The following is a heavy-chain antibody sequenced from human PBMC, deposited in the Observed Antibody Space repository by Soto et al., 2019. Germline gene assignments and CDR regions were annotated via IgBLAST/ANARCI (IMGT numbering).Heavy chain of an antibody. Sequence: SETLSLTCTVSGGSISSYYWSWIRQPPGKGLEWIGYIYYSGSTNYNPSLKSRVTISVDTSKNQFSLKLSSVTPADTAVYYCARSGRAAQDVDTAMAAWGLGSYYYGMDVWGQGTTVTVSS. J-gene: IGHJ6*02. CDR3: ARSGRAAQDVDTAMAAWGLGSYYYGMDV. D-gene: IGHD5-18*01. CDR1: GGSISSYY. CDR2: IYYSGST. V-gene: IGHV4-59*01.